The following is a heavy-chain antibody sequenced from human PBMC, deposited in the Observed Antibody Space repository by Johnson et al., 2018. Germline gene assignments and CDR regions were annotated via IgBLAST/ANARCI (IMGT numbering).Heavy chain of an antibody. CDR1: GDSINGINYY. Sequence: QVQLQESGPGLVKPSETLSLTCTVSGDSINGINYYWAWIRQPPGKGLEWIGSIYYSGSSHYNPSLKSRVTISIDTSKNQFSRKLTSVTAPDTAVYYCARGRQGPYYACNAFEILGQGTMVTVSS. CDR2: IYYSGSS. V-gene: IGHV4-39*07. D-gene: IGHD3-16*01. J-gene: IGHJ3*02. CDR3: ARGRQGPYYACNAFEI.